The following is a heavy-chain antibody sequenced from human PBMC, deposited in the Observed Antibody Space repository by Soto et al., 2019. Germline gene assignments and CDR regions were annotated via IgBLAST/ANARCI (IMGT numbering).Heavy chain of an antibody. V-gene: IGHV4-59*12. CDR2: IYYSGST. J-gene: IGHJ5*02. Sequence: SETLSLTCTVSGGSISSYYWSWIRQPPGKGLEWIGCIYYSGSTNYNPSLKSRVTISVDTSKNEFSLKLSSVTAADTASYYCASDQGREYYHSSGYWFDPWGQGTLVTVSS. CDR3: ASDQGREYYHSSGYWFDP. D-gene: IGHD3-22*01. CDR1: GGSISSYY.